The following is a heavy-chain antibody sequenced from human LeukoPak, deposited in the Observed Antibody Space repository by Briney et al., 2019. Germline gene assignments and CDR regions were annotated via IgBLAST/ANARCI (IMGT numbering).Heavy chain of an antibody. CDR2: IYSGGST. Sequence: GGSLRLSCAASGFTVSSNYMSWVRQAPGKGLEWVSVIYSGGSTYYADSVKGRFTISRDNSKNTLYLQMNSLRAEDTAVYHCARVQIAYGSGWGMDVWGQGTTVTVSS. D-gene: IGHD3-10*01. CDR3: ARVQIAYGSGWGMDV. V-gene: IGHV3-66*01. J-gene: IGHJ6*02. CDR1: GFTVSSNY.